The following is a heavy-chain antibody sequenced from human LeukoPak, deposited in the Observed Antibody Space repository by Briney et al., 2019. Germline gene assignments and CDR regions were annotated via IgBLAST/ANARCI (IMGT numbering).Heavy chain of an antibody. V-gene: IGHV4-34*01. CDR3: ARGGTDHYYGRDY. Sequence: SETLSLTCAVYGGSFSDYYWSWIRQPPGKGLEWIGEARHTGATNYNPSLKSRVSMSIDTSKNELSLSLTSVTAADTAVYYCARGGTDHYYGRDYWGQGTLVTVSS. J-gene: IGHJ4*02. CDR1: GGSFSDYY. CDR2: ARHTGAT. D-gene: IGHD3-10*01.